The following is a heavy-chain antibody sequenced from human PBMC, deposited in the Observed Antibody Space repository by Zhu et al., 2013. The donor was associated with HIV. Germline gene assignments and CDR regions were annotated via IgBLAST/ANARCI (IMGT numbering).Heavy chain of an antibody. CDR2: ISAYNGNT. D-gene: IGHD3-3*01. CDR3: ARSPLRFLEWLFGRGGQHGMDV. J-gene: IGHJ6*02. CDR1: GYTFTSYG. V-gene: IGHV1-18*01. Sequence: QVQLVQSGAEVKKPGASVKVSCKASGYTFTSYGISWVRQAPGQGLEWMGWISAYNGNTNYAQKLQGRVTMTTDTSTSTAYMELRSLRSDDTAVYYCARSPLRFLEWLFGRGGQHGMDVWGQGTTVTVSS.